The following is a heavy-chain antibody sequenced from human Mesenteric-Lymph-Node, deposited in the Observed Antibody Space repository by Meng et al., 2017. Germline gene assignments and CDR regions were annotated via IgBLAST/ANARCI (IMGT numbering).Heavy chain of an antibody. CDR1: GFTFDDYA. D-gene: IGHD3-3*01. CDR3: ASFWRNGRPSDAFDF. CDR2: ISWNSGSI. V-gene: IGHV3-9*01. Sequence: SLRLSCAASGFTFDDYAMHWVRQAPGKGLEWVSGISWNSGSIGYADSVKGRFTISRDNAKNSLYLQMNSLRAEDTAVYYCASFWRNGRPSDAFDFWGQGTMVTVSS. J-gene: IGHJ3*01.